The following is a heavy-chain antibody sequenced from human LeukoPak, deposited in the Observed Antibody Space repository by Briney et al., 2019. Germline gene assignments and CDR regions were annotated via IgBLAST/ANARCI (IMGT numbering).Heavy chain of an antibody. D-gene: IGHD5-12*01. Sequence: ASVKVSCKASGYTFTSYGISWVRQAPGQGLEWMGWISAYNDNTNYAQKLQGRVTMTTDTSTSTAYMELRSLRSDDTAVYYCARGTATQAYYYYMDVWGKGTTVTVSS. J-gene: IGHJ6*03. CDR1: GYTFTSYG. CDR3: ARGTATQAYYYYMDV. V-gene: IGHV1-18*01. CDR2: ISAYNDNT.